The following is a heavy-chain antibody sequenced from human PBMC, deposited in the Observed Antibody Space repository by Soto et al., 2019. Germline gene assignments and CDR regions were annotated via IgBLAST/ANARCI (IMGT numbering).Heavy chain of an antibody. CDR3: VTLGYYYDSSGSMDY. Sequence: SVKVSCKASGGTFSSYAISWVRQAPGQGLEWMGGIIPIFGTANYAQKFQGRVTITADESTSTAYMELSSLRSEDTAVYYCVTLGYYYDSSGSMDYWGQGTLVTISS. V-gene: IGHV1-69*13. D-gene: IGHD3-22*01. J-gene: IGHJ4*02. CDR2: IIPIFGTA. CDR1: GGTFSSYA.